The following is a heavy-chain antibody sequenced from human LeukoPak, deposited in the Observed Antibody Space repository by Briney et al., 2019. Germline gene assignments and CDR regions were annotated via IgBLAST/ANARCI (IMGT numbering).Heavy chain of an antibody. V-gene: IGHV3-15*01. CDR2: IKSKAGGGTT. D-gene: IGHD3-10*01. CDR1: GSTFSNAW. J-gene: IGHJ3*02. Sequence: GGSLRLSCAASGSTFSNAWMNWVRQAPGKGLEWVGRIKSKAGGGTTDYAAPVKGRFTISRDDSKHTLYLQMNSLKTEDTAVYYCTSLMVRGVDDAFDIWGQGTMVTVSS. CDR3: TSLMVRGVDDAFDI.